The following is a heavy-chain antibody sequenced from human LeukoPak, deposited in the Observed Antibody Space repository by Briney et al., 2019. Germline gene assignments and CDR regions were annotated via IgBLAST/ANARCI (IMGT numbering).Heavy chain of an antibody. J-gene: IGHJ3*02. CDR3: ARIYGYAFDI. Sequence: SETLSLTCTVSGGSLRTYYWTWIRQAAGRGLEWIGRVYSTGSTNYNPSLKSRVTMSVDTSKGQFSLHLSSVTAADTAVYYCARIYGYAFDIWGQGTMVIVSA. D-gene: IGHD5-18*01. V-gene: IGHV4-4*07. CDR1: GGSLRTYY. CDR2: VYSTGST.